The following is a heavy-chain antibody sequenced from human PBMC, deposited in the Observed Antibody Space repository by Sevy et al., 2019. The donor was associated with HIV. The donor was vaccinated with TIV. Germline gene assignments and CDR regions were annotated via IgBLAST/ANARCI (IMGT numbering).Heavy chain of an antibody. D-gene: IGHD5-18*01. CDR3: AKVGMQLWSYFDF. CDR1: GFDFREYA. Sequence: GGSLRLSCGASGFDFREYAMHWVRRAPGKGLEWVAADSSDGTNTDYVDSVKGRFTISRDSSQNTLFLHMNSLRVEDTAVYYSAKVGMQLWSYFDFWGQGTLVTVSS. CDR2: DSSDGTNT. V-gene: IGHV3-30*18. J-gene: IGHJ4*02.